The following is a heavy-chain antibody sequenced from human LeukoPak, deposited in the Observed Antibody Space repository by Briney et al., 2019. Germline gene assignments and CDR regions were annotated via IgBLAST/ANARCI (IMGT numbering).Heavy chain of an antibody. V-gene: IGHV3-21*01. J-gene: IGHJ4*02. CDR1: GFSFSDYT. CDR3: ARGYGRADY. D-gene: IGHD5-18*01. CDR2: ISSSSSYI. Sequence: GGSLRLSCAGSGFSFSDYTMNWVRQAPGKGLEWISSISSSSSYIYYADSVKGRFTISRDNAKNSLYLQMNSLRAEDTAVYYCARGYGRADYWGQGTLVSVSS.